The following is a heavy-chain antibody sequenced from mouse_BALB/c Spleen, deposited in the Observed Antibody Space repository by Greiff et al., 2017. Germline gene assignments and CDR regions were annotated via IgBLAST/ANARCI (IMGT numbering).Heavy chain of an antibody. V-gene: IGHV5-9-3*01. J-gene: IGHJ4*01. CDR2: ISSGGSYT. CDR1: GFTFSSYA. CDR3: ARQKASMDY. Sequence: EVKVVESGGGLVKPGGSLKLSCAASGFTFSSYAMSWVRQTPEKRLEWVATISSGGSYTYYPDSVKGRFTISRDNAKNTLYLQMSSLRSEDTAMYYCARQKASMDYWGQGTSVTVSS.